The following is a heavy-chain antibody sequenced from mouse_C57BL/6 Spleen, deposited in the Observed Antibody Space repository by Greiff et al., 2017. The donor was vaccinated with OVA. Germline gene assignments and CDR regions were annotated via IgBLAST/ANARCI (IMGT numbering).Heavy chain of an antibody. Sequence: VQLKESGGDLVKPGGSLKLSCAASGFTFSSYGMSWVRQTPDKRLEWVATISSGGSYTYYPDSVKGRFTISRDNAKNTLYLQMSSLKSEDTAMYYCARTGTGFDYWGQGTTLTVSS. V-gene: IGHV5-6*01. CDR2: ISSGGSYT. J-gene: IGHJ2*01. CDR1: GFTFSSYG. CDR3: ARTGTGFDY. D-gene: IGHD4-1*01.